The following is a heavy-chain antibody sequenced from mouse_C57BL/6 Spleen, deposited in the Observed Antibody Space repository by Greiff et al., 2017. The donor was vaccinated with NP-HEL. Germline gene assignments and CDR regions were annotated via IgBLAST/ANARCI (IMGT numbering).Heavy chain of an antibody. J-gene: IGHJ4*01. V-gene: IGHV2-4*01. D-gene: IGHD2-4*01. CDR1: GFSLTSYG. CDR3: AKSDYDERDYAMDY. CDR2: IWSGGST. Sequence: QVQLKESGPGLVQPSQSLSITCTVSGFSLTSYGVHWVRQPPGKGLEWLGVIWSGGSTDYNAAFISRLSISKDNSKSQVFFKMNSLQADDTAIYYCAKSDYDERDYAMDYWGQGTSVTVSS.